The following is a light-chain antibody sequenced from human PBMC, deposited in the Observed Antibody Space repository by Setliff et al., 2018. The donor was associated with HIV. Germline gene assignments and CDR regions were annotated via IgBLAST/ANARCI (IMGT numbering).Light chain of an antibody. CDR2: DVS. CDR3: CSYTTSNNGVV. J-gene: IGLJ2*01. CDR1: SSDVGGYDH. Sequence: QSALTQPASVSGSPGQSITISCTGSSSDVGGYDHVSWYQQYPGKAPKLLIFDVSHRRSGISNRFSGSKSDNTASLTISGLQPEDEADYYCCSYTTSNNGVVFGGGTKVTVL. V-gene: IGLV2-14*01.